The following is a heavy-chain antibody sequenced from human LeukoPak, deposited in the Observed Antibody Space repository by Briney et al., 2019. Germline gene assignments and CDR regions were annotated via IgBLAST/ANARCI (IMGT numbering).Heavy chain of an antibody. D-gene: IGHD3-22*01. CDR2: INPNSGGT. CDR1: GYTFTGYY. CDR3: ARVRAPYYYDSSGYTHAFDI. V-gene: IGHV1-2*02. Sequence: ASVKVSCKASGYTFTGYYMHWVRQAPGQGLEWMGWINPNSGGTNYAQKFQGRVTMTRDTSISTAYMELSRLRSDDTAVYYCARVRAPYYYDSSGYTHAFDIWGQGTMVTVSS. J-gene: IGHJ3*02.